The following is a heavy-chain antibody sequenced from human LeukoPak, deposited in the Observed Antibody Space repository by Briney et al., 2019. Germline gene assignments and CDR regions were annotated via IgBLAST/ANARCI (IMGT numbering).Heavy chain of an antibody. J-gene: IGHJ4*02. CDR2: MNPNSGNT. CDR1: GYTFTSYD. CDR3: ASFDSSGYYFQNDY. V-gene: IGHV1-8*01. Sequence: ASVKVSCKASGYTFTSYDINWVRQATGQGLDWMGWMNPNSGNTGYAQKFQGGVTVTRNTSISTAYMELSSLRSEATAVYYCASFDSSGYYFQNDYWGQGTLVTVSS. D-gene: IGHD3-22*01.